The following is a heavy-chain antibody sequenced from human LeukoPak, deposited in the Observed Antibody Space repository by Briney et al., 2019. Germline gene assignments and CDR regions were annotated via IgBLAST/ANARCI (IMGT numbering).Heavy chain of an antibody. Sequence: GESLKISCKGSGYSFTNYWIGWVRQMPGKGLEWMGIISPDGSDTRYSPSFQGQVTISADKSITTAYLQWSSLKVSDTAMYYCARLTSSWSFDYWGQGTLVTVSS. D-gene: IGHD6-13*01. CDR3: ARLTSSWSFDY. V-gene: IGHV5-51*01. J-gene: IGHJ4*02. CDR1: GYSFTNYW. CDR2: ISPDGSDT.